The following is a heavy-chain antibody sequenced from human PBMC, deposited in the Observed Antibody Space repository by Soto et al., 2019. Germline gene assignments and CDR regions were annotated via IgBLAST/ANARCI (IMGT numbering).Heavy chain of an antibody. V-gene: IGHV3-33*01. Sequence: SLRLSCAASGFTFCSYGMHWVRQAPGKGLEWVAVIWYDGSNKYYADSMKGRFTVSRDNSKNTLYLQMNSLRAEDTAVYYCARDRDQQLGPWGQGTLVTVSS. CDR3: ARDRDQQLGP. CDR2: IWYDGSNK. D-gene: IGHD2-2*01. CDR1: GFTFCSYG. J-gene: IGHJ5*02.